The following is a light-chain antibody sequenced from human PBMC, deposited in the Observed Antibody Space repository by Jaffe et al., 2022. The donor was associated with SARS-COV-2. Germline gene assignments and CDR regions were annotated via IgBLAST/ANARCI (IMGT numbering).Light chain of an antibody. Sequence: QSVLTQPPSVSAAPGQEVTISCSGSGSNIGNNYVSWYQQLPGTAPKLLIYENNKRPSGIPDRFSGSKSGTSATLGITGLQTGDEADYYCGTWDSSLSAFVFGTGTKVTVL. CDR1: GSNIGNNY. CDR2: ENN. CDR3: GTWDSSLSAFV. J-gene: IGLJ1*01. V-gene: IGLV1-51*02.